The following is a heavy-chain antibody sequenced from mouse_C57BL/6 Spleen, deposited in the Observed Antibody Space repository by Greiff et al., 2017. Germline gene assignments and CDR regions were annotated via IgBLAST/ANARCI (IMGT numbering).Heavy chain of an antibody. CDR1: GYTFTSYW. Sequence: QVQLQQPGAELVKPGASVKVSCKASGYTFTSYWMHWVKQRPGQGLEWIGRINPSDSDTNYNQKFKGKATVTVDKSSSTAHMQLSSLTSEDSAVYYCARSPVDDAWFAFWGQGTLVTVSA. CDR3: ARSPVDDAWFAF. CDR2: INPSDSDT. D-gene: IGHD2-12*01. J-gene: IGHJ3*01. V-gene: IGHV1-74*01.